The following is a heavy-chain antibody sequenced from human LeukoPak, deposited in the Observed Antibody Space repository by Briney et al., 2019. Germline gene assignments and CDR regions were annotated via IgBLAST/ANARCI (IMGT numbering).Heavy chain of an antibody. J-gene: IGHJ4*02. CDR1: GYSFTSYA. Sequence: GASVKVSCKASGYSFTSYAMIWVRQAPGQGLEWMGWINTDTRNPTYAQGFTGRFVFSLDTSVSTAYLQISSLKAEDTAVYYCARGIPGDYGASAYWGQGTLVTVSS. V-gene: IGHV7-4-1*02. D-gene: IGHD4-17*01. CDR3: ARGIPGDYGASAY. CDR2: INTDTRNP.